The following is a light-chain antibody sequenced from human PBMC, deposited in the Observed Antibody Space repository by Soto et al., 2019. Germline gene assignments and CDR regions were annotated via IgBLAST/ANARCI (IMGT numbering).Light chain of an antibody. CDR1: SSDVGGYNY. J-gene: IGLJ1*01. V-gene: IGLV2-14*03. CDR3: SSYTSNSIYV. Sequence: QSALTQPASVSGSPGQSITISCTGTSSDVGGYNYVSWYQQHPDKAPKLMIYDVSNRPSGVSNRFSGSKSGNTASLTISGLQAEDEADYYCSSYTSNSIYVFGTGTKLTVL. CDR2: DVS.